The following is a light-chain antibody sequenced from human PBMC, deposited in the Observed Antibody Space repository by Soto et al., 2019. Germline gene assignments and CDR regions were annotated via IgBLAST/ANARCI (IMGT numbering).Light chain of an antibody. CDR3: QAWDSSTVV. CDR1: KLGNKY. CDR2: QDS. J-gene: IGLJ2*01. Sequence: SYELTQPPSVSVSPGQTASITCSGEKLGNKYACWYQQKPDQSPVLVIYQDSKRPSGIPERFSGSNSGNTATLTFSGTQAMDEADYYCQAWDSSTVVFGGGTKLTVL. V-gene: IGLV3-1*01.